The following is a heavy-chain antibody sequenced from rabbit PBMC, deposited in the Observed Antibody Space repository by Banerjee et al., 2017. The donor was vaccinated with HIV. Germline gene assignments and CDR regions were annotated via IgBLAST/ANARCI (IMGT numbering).Heavy chain of an antibody. D-gene: IGHD4-1*01. V-gene: IGHV1S40*01. CDR3: ARDLAGVIGWNFNL. Sequence: QSLEESGGDLVKPGAFLTLTCKASGFTISASYWICWVRQAPGKGLEWSACMNTGGGGTTYYASWAKGRFTISKASWTTVTLQMTSLTAADTASYFCARDLAGVIGWNFNLWGQGTLVTVS. J-gene: IGHJ4*01. CDR1: GFTISASYW. CDR2: MNTGGGGTT.